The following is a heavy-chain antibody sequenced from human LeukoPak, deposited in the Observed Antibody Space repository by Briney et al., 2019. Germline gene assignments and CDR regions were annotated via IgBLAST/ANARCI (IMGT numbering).Heavy chain of an antibody. CDR1: GFTFRSYA. CDR2: ISGSGTST. J-gene: IGHJ4*02. Sequence: GGSLRLSCAASGFTFRSYAMSWVRQAPGKGLEWVLAISGSGTSTYYADSVKGRFTISRDNSKNTLYLQMNSLRAEDTAVYYCEGTYYYDSSDDFWGQGTLVTVSS. V-gene: IGHV3-23*01. CDR3: EGTYYYDSSDDF. D-gene: IGHD3-22*01.